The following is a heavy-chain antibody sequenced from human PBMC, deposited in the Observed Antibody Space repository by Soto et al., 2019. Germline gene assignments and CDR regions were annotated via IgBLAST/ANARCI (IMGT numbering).Heavy chain of an antibody. D-gene: IGHD3-22*01. CDR3: AKGYSSGYYYFDY. Sequence: PGGSLRLSCAASGFTFSSYGMHWVRQAPGKGLEWVAVISYDGSNKYYADSVKGRFTISRDNSKNTLYLQMNSLRAEDTAVYYCAKGYSSGYYYFDYWGQGTLVTSPQ. CDR2: ISYDGSNK. J-gene: IGHJ4*02. V-gene: IGHV3-30*18. CDR1: GFTFSSYG.